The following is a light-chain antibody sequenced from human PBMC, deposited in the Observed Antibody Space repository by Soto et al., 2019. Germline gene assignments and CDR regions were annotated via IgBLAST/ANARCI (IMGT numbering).Light chain of an antibody. J-gene: IGLJ2*01. V-gene: IGLV2-23*01. Sequence: QSVLTQPASVSGSPGQSITISCTGTSSDVGNYDLVSWYQQHPGKAPKLMIYEASKRPSGVSNRFSGSKSGNTASLTISGLQDEDEADYYCCSYATSNSVLLGGGTKVTVL. CDR1: SSDVGNYDL. CDR3: CSYATSNSVL. CDR2: EAS.